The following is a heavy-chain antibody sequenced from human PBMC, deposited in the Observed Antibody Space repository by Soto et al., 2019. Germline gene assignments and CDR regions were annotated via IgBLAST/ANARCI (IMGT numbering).Heavy chain of an antibody. Sequence: PSETLSPTRTGSGGSISRYYWGLVRQPPGKGLEWIGYIYYSGSTNYNPSLKSRVTISIDTSKNQFSLKLTSATAADTAVYYCSRDVDFGEEDVWGQGTTVTVSS. V-gene: IGHV4-59*01. CDR2: IYYSGST. CDR3: SRDVDFGEEDV. CDR1: GGSISRYY. J-gene: IGHJ6*02. D-gene: IGHD4-17*01.